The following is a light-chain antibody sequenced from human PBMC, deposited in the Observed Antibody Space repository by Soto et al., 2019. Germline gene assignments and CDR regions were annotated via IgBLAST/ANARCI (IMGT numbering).Light chain of an antibody. Sequence: SALTQPASVPGSPGQSITISCTGTSSDIGDNKFVSWYQQYPGRAPKVIIYEVSNRPSEVSVRFSGSKSGNTASLTVSGLRAEDEADYYCIAYTNTGARVFGTGTKVTVL. CDR3: IAYTNTGARV. CDR2: EVS. V-gene: IGLV2-14*01. J-gene: IGLJ1*01. CDR1: SSDIGDNKF.